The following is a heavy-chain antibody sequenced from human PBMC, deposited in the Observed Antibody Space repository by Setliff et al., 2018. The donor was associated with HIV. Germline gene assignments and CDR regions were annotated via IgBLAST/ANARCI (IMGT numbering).Heavy chain of an antibody. J-gene: IGHJ4*02. Sequence: GGSLRLSCVVSGFTFSHYGMHWVRQAPGKGLEWVTFIASDVSKTHIADSVKGRFTISRDNSKNTLYLQMNSLRADDTAVYYCTRDTFGPNDYWGQGTLVTVSS. V-gene: IGHV3-30*02. CDR2: IASDVSKT. CDR1: GFTFSHYG. D-gene: IGHD3-10*01. CDR3: TRDTFGPNDY.